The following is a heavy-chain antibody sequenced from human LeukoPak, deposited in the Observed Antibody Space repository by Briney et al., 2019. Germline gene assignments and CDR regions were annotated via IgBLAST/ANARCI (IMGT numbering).Heavy chain of an antibody. CDR3: ASYYDSSGNAFDI. V-gene: IGHV3-7*01. CDR1: GFSLSSYW. J-gene: IGHJ3*02. Sequence: PGGSLRLSCAASGFSLSSYWMSWVRQTPGKGLEWVANIKQDGSEKYYVDSVRGRLTISRDNAENSLYLQMNSLRADDTAVYYCASYYDSSGNAFDIWGQGTMVTVSS. CDR2: IKQDGSEK. D-gene: IGHD3-22*01.